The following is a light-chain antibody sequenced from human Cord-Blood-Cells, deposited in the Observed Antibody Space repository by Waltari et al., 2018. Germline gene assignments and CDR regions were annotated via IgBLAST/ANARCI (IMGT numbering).Light chain of an antibody. Sequence: SSELTQDPAVSVALGQTVRITCQGDSLRSYYASWYQQKPGQAPVRVIYGKNNRPSGIPDLFSGSSSGNTASLTITGAQAEDEADYYCNSRDSSGNHVVFGGGTKLTVL. CDR3: NSRDSSGNHVV. V-gene: IGLV3-19*01. CDR1: SLRSYY. J-gene: IGLJ2*01. CDR2: GKN.